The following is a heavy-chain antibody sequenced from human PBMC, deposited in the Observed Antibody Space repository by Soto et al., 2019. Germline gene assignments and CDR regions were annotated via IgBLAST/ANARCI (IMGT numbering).Heavy chain of an antibody. CDR1: GGSFSGYY. V-gene: IGHV4-34*01. CDR3: ARVPRGGREEACYYYYMDV. D-gene: IGHD3-10*01. J-gene: IGHJ6*03. Sequence: QVQLQQWGAGLLKPSETLSLTCAVYGGSFSGYYWSWIRQPPGKGLERIGEINHSGSTNYNQTLKSRVAAAVDTSKNQFSLKISSVTAADTAVYYCARVPRGGREEACYYYYMDVWGKGTTVTVSS. CDR2: INHSGST.